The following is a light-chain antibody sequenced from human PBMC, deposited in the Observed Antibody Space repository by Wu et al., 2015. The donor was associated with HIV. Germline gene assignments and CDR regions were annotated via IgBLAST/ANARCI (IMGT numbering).Light chain of an antibody. CDR1: QNIRSSN. V-gene: IGKV3-20*01. Sequence: EGVLTQSPVTLSLSPGERATLSCRASQNIRSSNLAWYQQEPGQAPRLFIYGASTRATGIPDRFSGSGSGTDFTLTINRLEPEDFAVYYCQYFDSSMRYTFGQGTKLEIK. J-gene: IGKJ2*01. CDR2: GAS. CDR3: QYFDSSMRYT.